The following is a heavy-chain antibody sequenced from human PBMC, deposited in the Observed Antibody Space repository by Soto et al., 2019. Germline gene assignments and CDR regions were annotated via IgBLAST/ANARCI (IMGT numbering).Heavy chain of an antibody. CDR3: ARVPRDPDYSNYYYYYMDV. V-gene: IGHV3-48*01. Sequence: GGSLRLSCAASGFTFSSYSMNWVRQAPGKGLEWVSYISSSSSTIYYADSVKGRFTISRDNAKNSLYLQMNSLRAEDTAVYYCARVPRDPDYSNYYYYYMDVWGKGTTVTVSS. J-gene: IGHJ6*03. CDR2: ISSSSSTI. D-gene: IGHD4-4*01. CDR1: GFTFSSYS.